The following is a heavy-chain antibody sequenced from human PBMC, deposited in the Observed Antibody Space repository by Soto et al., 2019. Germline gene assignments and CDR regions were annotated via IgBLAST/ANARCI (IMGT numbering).Heavy chain of an antibody. V-gene: IGHV3-23*01. CDR2: ISGSGGST. D-gene: IGHD3-10*01. Sequence: EVQLLESGGGLVQPGGSLRLSCAASGFTFSRYAMSWVRQAPGKGLEWVSAISGSGGSTYYADSVKGRFTISRDNSKNTLYLQMNSLRAEDTAVYYCANGGDYGSGVFDPWGQGTLVTVSS. J-gene: IGHJ5*02. CDR3: ANGGDYGSGVFDP. CDR1: GFTFSRYA.